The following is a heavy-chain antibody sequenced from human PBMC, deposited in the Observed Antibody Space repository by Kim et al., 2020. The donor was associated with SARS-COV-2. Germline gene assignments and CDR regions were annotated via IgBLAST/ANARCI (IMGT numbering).Heavy chain of an antibody. V-gene: IGHV4-34*01. CDR2: INHSGST. CDR3: ARVDTMVRGRHSSGSRGDWYFDL. Sequence: SETLSLTCAVYGGSFSGYYWSWIRQPPGKGLEWIGEINHSGSTNYNPSLKSRVTISVDTSKNQFSLKLSSVTAADTAVYYCARVDTMVRGRHSSGSRGDWYFDLWGRGTLVTVSS. D-gene: IGHD3-10*01. J-gene: IGHJ2*01. CDR1: GGSFSGYY.